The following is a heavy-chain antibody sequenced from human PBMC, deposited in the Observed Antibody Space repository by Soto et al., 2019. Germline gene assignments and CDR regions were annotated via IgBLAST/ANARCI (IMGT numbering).Heavy chain of an antibody. CDR3: ARSIAVAGHMGGAFDI. D-gene: IGHD6-19*01. J-gene: IGHJ3*02. V-gene: IGHV5-51*01. CDR2: IYPGDSDT. CDR1: GYSFTSYW. Sequence: GESLKISCKGSGYSFTSYWIGWVRQMPGKGLEWMGIIYPGDSDTRYSPSFQGQVTISADKSISTAYLQWSSLKASDTAMYYCARSIAVAGHMGGAFDIWGQGTMVTVSS.